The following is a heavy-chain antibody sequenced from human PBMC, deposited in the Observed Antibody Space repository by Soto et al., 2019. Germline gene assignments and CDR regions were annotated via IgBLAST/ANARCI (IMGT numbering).Heavy chain of an antibody. CDR2: ITVAGGGI. D-gene: IGHD1-26*01. CDR3: AKWPPSPKMGVTSP. J-gene: IGHJ5*02. Sequence: EVQLLESGGGLAQPGGSLRLSCAASGFAFSSSAMAWIRQTPGNGLQWVSAITVAGGGIYYADSVKGRFTISRDNSKKTLYLQMNSLSAEDTAQYFCAKWPPSPKMGVTSPWGKGTLVTVSS. V-gene: IGHV3-23*01. CDR1: GFAFSSSA.